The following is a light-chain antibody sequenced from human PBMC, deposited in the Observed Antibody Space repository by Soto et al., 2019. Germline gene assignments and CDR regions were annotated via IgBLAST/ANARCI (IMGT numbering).Light chain of an antibody. V-gene: IGKV1-39*01. Sequence: IQTTQSPSSLSASVGDRVTITCRTSQTINNYLNWYQQKPGRAPKLLIYAAYNLQSGVPSRFSGSGSGTDFTLAISALQPDDFATYFCQQTYSIPLTFGGGTKVGIK. CDR3: QQTYSIPLT. CDR2: AAY. CDR1: QTINNY. J-gene: IGKJ4*01.